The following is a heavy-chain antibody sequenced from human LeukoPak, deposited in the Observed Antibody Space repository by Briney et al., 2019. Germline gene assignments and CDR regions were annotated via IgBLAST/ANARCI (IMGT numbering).Heavy chain of an antibody. D-gene: IGHD2-8*01. J-gene: IGHJ3*02. CDR2: ISSGSSYI. V-gene: IGHV3-21*01. CDR3: ARDGVYIRNAFDI. Sequence: PGGSLRLSCAASGFTFSSYGMSWVRQAPGKGLVWVSSISSGSSYIYYADSVKGRFTISRDNAKNSLYLQMNSLRAEDTAVYYCARDGVYIRNAFDIWGQGTMVTVSS. CDR1: GFTFSSYG.